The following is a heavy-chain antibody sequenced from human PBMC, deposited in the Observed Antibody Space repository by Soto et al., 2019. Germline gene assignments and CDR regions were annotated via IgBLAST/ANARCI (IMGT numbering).Heavy chain of an antibody. J-gene: IGHJ4*02. CDR2: ISYDGTNK. D-gene: IGHD6-6*01. CDR1: GFTFSSYA. Sequence: QVLLVESGGGVVQPGRSLRLSCAASGFTFSSYAMHWVRQAPGKGLEWVAVISYDGTNKYYADSVKGRFTISRDYSNATLYPQMNSLRAGDTAVYYCARDEQLALDYWGQGTLVTVSS. V-gene: IGHV3-30-3*01. CDR3: ARDEQLALDY.